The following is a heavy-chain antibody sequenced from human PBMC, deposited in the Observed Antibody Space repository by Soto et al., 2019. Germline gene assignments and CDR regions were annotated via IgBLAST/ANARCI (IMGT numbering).Heavy chain of an antibody. D-gene: IGHD3-3*01. CDR1: GYIFTSYW. CDR3: ARQAYDFWSGLSFYYYYYGMDV. V-gene: IGHV5-51*01. CDR2: IYPGDSDT. Sequence: GESLKISCKGSGYIFTSYWIGWVRQMPGKGLEWMGIIYPGDSDTRYSPSFQGQVTISADKSICTAYLQWSSLKASDTDMYYCARQAYDFWSGLSFYYYYYGMDVWGQGTTVTVSS. J-gene: IGHJ6*02.